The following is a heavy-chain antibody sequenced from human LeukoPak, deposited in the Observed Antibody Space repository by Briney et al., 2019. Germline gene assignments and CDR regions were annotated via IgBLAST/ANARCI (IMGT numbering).Heavy chain of an antibody. V-gene: IGHV4-39*07. Sequence: PSETLSLTCTVSGGSISSSSYYWSWIRQPPGKGLEWIGEINHSGSTNYNPSLKSRVTISVDTSKNQFSLKLSSVTAADTAVYYCARRRVPAALNWFDPWGQGTLVTVSS. D-gene: IGHD2-2*01. J-gene: IGHJ5*02. CDR2: INHSGST. CDR1: GGSISSSSYY. CDR3: ARRRVPAALNWFDP.